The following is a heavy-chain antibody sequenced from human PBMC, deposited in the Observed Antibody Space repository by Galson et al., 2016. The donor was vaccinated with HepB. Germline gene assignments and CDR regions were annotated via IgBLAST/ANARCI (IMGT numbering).Heavy chain of an antibody. J-gene: IGHJ5*02. Sequence: SETLSLTCSVSGGSIIDYYWNWIRQPPGKGLEWIGYIYYNGRTNYNPSLESRVTMSVDTSKNQFSLKLNSVTAAATAVYYCATDTPIPSPGRAWFDPWGQGTLVTVSS. V-gene: IGHV4-59*01. CDR1: GGSIIDYY. D-gene: IGHD6-13*01. CDR3: ATDTPIPSPGRAWFDP. CDR2: IYYNGRT.